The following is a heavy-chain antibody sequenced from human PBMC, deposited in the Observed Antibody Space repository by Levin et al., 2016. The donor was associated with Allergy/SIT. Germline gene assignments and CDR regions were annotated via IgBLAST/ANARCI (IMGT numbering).Heavy chain of an antibody. CDR3: ARASSRLFRVPAEYFQH. CDR2: INPNSGGT. V-gene: IGHV1-2*04. J-gene: IGHJ1*01. CDR1: GYTFTGYY. Sequence: ASVKVSCKASGYTFTGYYMHWVRQAPGQGLEWMGWINPNSGGTNYAQKFQGWVTMTRDTSISTAYMELSRLRSDDTAVYYCARASSRLFRVPAEYFQHWGQGTLVTVSS. D-gene: IGHD6-13*01.